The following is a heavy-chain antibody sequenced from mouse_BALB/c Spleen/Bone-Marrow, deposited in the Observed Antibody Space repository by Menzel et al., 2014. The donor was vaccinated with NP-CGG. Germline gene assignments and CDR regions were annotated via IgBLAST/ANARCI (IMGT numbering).Heavy chain of an antibody. J-gene: IGHJ3*01. V-gene: IGHV1-69*02. CDR1: GYTFTSYW. CDR3: ASYYGYDEGFAY. CDR2: IDPSDSYT. D-gene: IGHD2-2*01. Sequence: VQLQQSGAELVKPGASVKLSCKASGYTFTSYWMHWVTQRPGQGLEWIGEIDPSDSYTNYNQKFKGKATLTEDKSSSTAYMQLSSLTSEDSAVYYCASYYGYDEGFAYWGQGTLVTVSA.